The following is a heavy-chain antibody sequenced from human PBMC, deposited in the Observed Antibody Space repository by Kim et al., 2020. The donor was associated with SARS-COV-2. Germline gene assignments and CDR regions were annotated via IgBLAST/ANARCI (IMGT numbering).Heavy chain of an antibody. CDR1: GYSFTSYW. CDR2: IYPGDSDT. Sequence: GESLKISCKGSGYSFTSYWIGWVRQMPGKGLEWMGIIYPGDSDTRYSPSFQGQVTISADKSISTAYLQWSSLKASDTAMYYCARHLPPGGYGGVSWLFSLDGMDVWGQGTTVTVSS. J-gene: IGHJ6*02. CDR3: ARHLPPGGYGGVSWLFSLDGMDV. D-gene: IGHD3-22*01. V-gene: IGHV5-51*01.